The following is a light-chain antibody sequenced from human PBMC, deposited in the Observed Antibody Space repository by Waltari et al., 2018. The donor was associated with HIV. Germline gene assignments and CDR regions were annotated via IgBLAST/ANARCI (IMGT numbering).Light chain of an antibody. CDR3: CSYSGTGVI. V-gene: IGLV2-23*02. Sequence: QSALTQPASVSGSLGQSITLSCRGTSSDVGAYNLVPWYQKYPGKAPKLMIFEVIKRPSGVSDRFSGSRSGNTASLTISGLQTEDEGDYYCCSYSGTGVIFGGGTKVTVL. CDR1: SSDVGAYNL. CDR2: EVI. J-gene: IGLJ2*01.